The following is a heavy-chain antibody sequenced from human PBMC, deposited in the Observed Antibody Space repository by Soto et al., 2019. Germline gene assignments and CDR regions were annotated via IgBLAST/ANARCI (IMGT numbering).Heavy chain of an antibody. V-gene: IGHV4-34*01. D-gene: IGHD4-17*01. J-gene: IGHJ4*02. CDR3: AREGPWGYGGNEGLGY. CDR2: INHSGST. Sequence: PSETLSLTCAVYGGSFSGYYWSWIRQPPGKGLEWIGEINHSGSTNYNPSLKSRVTISVDTSKNQFSLKLSSVTAADTAVYYCAREGPWGYGGNEGLGYWGQGTLVTVSS. CDR1: GGSFSGYY.